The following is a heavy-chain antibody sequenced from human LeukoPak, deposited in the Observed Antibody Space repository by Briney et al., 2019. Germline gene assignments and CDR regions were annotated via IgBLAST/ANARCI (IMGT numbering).Heavy chain of an antibody. CDR3: ASGSGYYGNY. D-gene: IGHD3-22*01. J-gene: IGHJ4*02. V-gene: IGHV1-2*02. Sequence: ASVKVSCKASGYTFTGYYMHWVRQAPGQGLEWMGWINPNSGGTNYAQKFQGRVTITTDESTSTAYMELSSLRSEDTAVYYCASGSGYYGNYWGQGTLVTVSS. CDR2: INPNSGGT. CDR1: GYTFTGYY.